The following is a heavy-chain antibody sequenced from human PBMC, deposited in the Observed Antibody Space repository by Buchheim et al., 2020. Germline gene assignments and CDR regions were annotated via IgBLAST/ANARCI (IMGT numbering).Heavy chain of an antibody. V-gene: IGHV4-39*07. J-gene: IGHJ5*02. D-gene: IGHD6-13*01. CDR3: ARDGVVGTIAAAGP. CDR2: IYYSGST. CDR1: GGSISSSSYY. Sequence: QLQLQESGPGLVKPSETLSLTCTVSGGSISSSSYYWGWIRQPPGKGLEWIGHIYYSGSTYYNPSLKSRVTISVDTSKKQFSMKLSSVTAADTAVYYCARDGVVGTIAAAGPWGQGTL.